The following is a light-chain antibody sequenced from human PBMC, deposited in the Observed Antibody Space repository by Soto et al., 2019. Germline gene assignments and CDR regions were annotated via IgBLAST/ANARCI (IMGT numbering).Light chain of an antibody. V-gene: IGKV2-28*01. CDR3: MQALQIRVE. CDR1: QSLLHSNGYNY. Sequence: DSVMTQFPLSLSVTPGEPASISCMSSQSLLHSNGYNYLDWYVQKPGQSPQLLIYLGSNRASGVPDRFSGSGSGTDFTLKISRVEAEDVGVYYCMQALQIRVEFGQGTKVEIK. CDR2: LGS. J-gene: IGKJ1*01.